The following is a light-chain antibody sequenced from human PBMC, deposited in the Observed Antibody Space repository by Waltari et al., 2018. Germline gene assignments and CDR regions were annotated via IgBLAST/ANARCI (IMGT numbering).Light chain of an antibody. V-gene: IGLV2-23*02. CDR1: SSDVGGYHY. CDR3: CSYAGSSTYVV. CDR2: DVS. J-gene: IGLJ2*01. Sequence: QSALTQPASVSGSPGQSLTLSCTGPSSDVGGYHYVSWYQQHPVKAPKLMIYDVSKRPSGGSNRFSGSKSGNTASLTISGLQAEDEADYYCCSYAGSSTYVVFGGGTKLTVL.